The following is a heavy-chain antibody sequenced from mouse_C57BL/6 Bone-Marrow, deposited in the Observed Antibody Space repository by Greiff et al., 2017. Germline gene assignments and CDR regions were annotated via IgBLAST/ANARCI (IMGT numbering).Heavy chain of an antibody. J-gene: IGHJ2*01. CDR2: IEPENGDT. Sequence: VQLQQSGAELVRPGASVSLSCTASGFNIKDDYMHWVKQRPEQGLEWIGWIEPENGDTEYASKFPGKATITADTSSNTTYLQLSSLTSEDTAVYCCTKDDFSGNYFDYWGQGTTLTVSS. V-gene: IGHV14-4*01. CDR1: GFNIKDDY. CDR3: TKDDFSGNYFDY. D-gene: IGHD2-4*01.